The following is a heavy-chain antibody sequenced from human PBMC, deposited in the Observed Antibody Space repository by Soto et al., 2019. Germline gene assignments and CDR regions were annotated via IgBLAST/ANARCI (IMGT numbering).Heavy chain of an antibody. J-gene: IGHJ4*02. CDR3: ARDLNIAAAGYYFDY. CDR2: ISNDGRDK. D-gene: IGHD6-13*01. CDR1: GFTFSSYP. V-gene: IGHV3-30*04. Sequence: GGSLRLSCAASGFTFSSYPMHWVRRAPGKGLEWVAVISNDGRDKHHADSVKGRFTISRDNSKNTLYLQMNSLRPEDTAVYYCARDLNIAAAGYYFDYWGQGTLGTVSS.